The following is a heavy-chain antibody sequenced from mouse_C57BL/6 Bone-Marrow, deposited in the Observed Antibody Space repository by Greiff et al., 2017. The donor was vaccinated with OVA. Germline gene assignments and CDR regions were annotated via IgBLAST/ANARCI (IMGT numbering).Heavy chain of an antibody. CDR3: TTRLEGDAMDY. V-gene: IGHV14-4*01. J-gene: IGHJ4*01. CDR1: GFNIKDDY. Sequence: EVQLQESGAELVRPGASVKLSCTASGFNIKDDYMHWVKQRPEQGLEWIGWIDPENGDTEYDSKFQGKATITADTSSNTDYLQLSRLTSEDAAVYYCTTRLEGDAMDYWGQGTSVTVSS. D-gene: IGHD2-4*01. CDR2: IDPENGDT.